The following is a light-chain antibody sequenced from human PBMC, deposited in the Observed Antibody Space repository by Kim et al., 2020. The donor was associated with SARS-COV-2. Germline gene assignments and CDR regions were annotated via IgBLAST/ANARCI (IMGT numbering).Light chain of an antibody. CDR1: NIGSIN. V-gene: IGLV3-9*01. J-gene: IGLJ3*02. CDR2: RDT. CDR3: QVWASSTVV. Sequence: SVALGQTARITCGGNNIGSINVNWFQQKPGQAPVLLIYRDTNRPSGIPERFSGSNSGNTATLTISRAQAGDEADYYCQVWASSTVVFGGGTQLTVL.